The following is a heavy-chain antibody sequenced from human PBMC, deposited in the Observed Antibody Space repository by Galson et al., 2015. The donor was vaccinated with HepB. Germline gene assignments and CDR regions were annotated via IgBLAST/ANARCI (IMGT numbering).Heavy chain of an antibody. CDR1: GGTFSSYA. CDR2: IIPIFGTA. J-gene: IGHJ5*02. CDR3: ARMLRDIVVVPAATTNNWFDP. D-gene: IGHD2-2*01. V-gene: IGHV1-69*13. Sequence: SVKVSCKASGGTFSSYAISWVRQAPGQGLEWMGGIIPIFGTANYAQKFRGRVTITADESTSTAYMELSSLRSEDTAVYYCARMLRDIVVVPAATTNNWFDPWGQGTLVTVSS.